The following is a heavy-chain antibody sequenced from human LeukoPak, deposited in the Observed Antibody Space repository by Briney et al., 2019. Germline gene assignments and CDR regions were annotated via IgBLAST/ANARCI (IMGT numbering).Heavy chain of an antibody. Sequence: PGGSLRLSCAASGFTVSSNYMSWVRQAPGKGLEWVSVIYSGGSTYYADSVKGRFTISRVNSKNTLYLQMNSLRAEDTAVYYCARGLGYCSSTSCQNWFDPWGQGTLVTVSS. D-gene: IGHD2-2*01. CDR3: ARGLGYCSSTSCQNWFDP. CDR1: GFTVSSNY. J-gene: IGHJ5*02. V-gene: IGHV3-66*01. CDR2: IYSGGST.